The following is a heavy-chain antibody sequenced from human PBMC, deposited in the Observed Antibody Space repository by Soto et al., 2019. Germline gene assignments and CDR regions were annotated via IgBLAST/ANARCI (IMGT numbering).Heavy chain of an antibody. CDR3: AREFYGSGSYNHDY. J-gene: IGHJ4*02. V-gene: IGHV3-30-3*01. CDR2: ISYDGSNK. D-gene: IGHD3-10*01. CDR1: GFTFSSYA. Sequence: PGGSLRLSCAASGFTFSSYAMHWVRQAPGKGLEWVAVISYDGSNKYYADSVKGRFTISRDNSKNTLYLQMNSLRAEDTAVYYCAREFYGSGSYNHDYWGQGTLVTVSS.